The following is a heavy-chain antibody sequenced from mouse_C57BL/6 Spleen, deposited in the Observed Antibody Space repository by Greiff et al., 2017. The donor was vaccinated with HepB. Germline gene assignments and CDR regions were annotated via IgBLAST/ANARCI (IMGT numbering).Heavy chain of an antibody. J-gene: IGHJ3*01. D-gene: IGHD2-2*01. CDR3: ARVYGYDGTWFAY. Sequence: DVKLVESGGGLAKPGGSLKLSCAASGFTFSDYGMHWVRQAPEKGLEWVAYISSGSSTIYYADTVKGRFTISRDNAKNTLFLQMTSLRSEYTAMYYCARVYGYDGTWFAYWGQGTLVTVSA. CDR1: GFTFSDYG. V-gene: IGHV5-17*01. CDR2: ISSGSSTI.